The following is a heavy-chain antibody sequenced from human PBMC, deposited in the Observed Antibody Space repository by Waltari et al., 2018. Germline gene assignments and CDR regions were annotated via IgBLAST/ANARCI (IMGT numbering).Heavy chain of an antibody. CDR2: NNPNSGET. D-gene: IGHD3-10*01. V-gene: IGHV1-2*06. CDR3: ATAWFRERNFDY. J-gene: IGHJ4*02. CDR1: GYTFTGYY. Sequence: QVQLVQSGAEVKKPGASVKVSCKASGYTFTGYYMHWVRQAPGQGLEWMGLNNPNSGETTYAQKFQGRVTMTEDTSTDTAYMELSSLRSEDTAVYYCATAWFRERNFDYWGQGTLVTVSS.